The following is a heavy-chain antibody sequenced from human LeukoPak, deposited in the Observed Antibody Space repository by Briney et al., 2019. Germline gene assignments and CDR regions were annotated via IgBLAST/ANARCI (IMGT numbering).Heavy chain of an antibody. V-gene: IGHV1-18*01. D-gene: IGHD3-3*01. CDR1: GYTFTSYG. J-gene: IGHJ4*02. Sequence: GASVKVSCKASGYTFTSYGISWVRQAPGQALEWMGWISGYNGNTNYAQKLQGRVTMTTDTSTSTAYMELRSLRSDDTAVYYCARDFQRSGYYHYFHYWGQGTLVTVSS. CDR3: ARDFQRSGYYHYFHY. CDR2: ISGYNGNT.